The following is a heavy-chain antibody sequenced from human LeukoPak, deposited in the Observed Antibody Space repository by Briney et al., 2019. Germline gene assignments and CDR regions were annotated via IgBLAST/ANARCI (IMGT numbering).Heavy chain of an antibody. CDR2: ISYGGTKE. Sequence: PGRSLRLSCAASGFSFSDYALHWVRQAPGKGLEWVAVISYGGTKEYYADSVKGRFTISKDNSKNTLYLQMNSLRHEDTAVYYFARNKPITAFFGMDVWGQGTTVIVSS. CDR1: GFSFSDYA. D-gene: IGHD6-6*01. V-gene: IGHV3-30*04. J-gene: IGHJ6*02. CDR3: ARNKPITAFFGMDV.